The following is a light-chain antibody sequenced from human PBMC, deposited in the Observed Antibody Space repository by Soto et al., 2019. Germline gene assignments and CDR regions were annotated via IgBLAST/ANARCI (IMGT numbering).Light chain of an antibody. Sequence: QSALTQPASVSGSPGQSITISCTGTSSDVGGYDHVSWYQQLPGKAPKLIIYDVNIRPSGVSNRFSGSKSGNTASLAVSGLQAEDEADYYCSSYTSRDTLVFGGGTKLTVL. J-gene: IGLJ3*02. CDR1: SSDVGGYDH. CDR3: SSYTSRDTLV. V-gene: IGLV2-14*03. CDR2: DVN.